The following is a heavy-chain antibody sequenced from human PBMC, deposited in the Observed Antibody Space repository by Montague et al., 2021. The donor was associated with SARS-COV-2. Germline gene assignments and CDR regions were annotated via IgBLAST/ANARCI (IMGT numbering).Heavy chain of an antibody. CDR2: HRPEWYN. CDR3: ARTSASSDY. J-gene: IGHJ4*02. Sequence: HRPEWYNDYAVSVKSRITINPDTSKNQISLQLNSVTPEDTAVYYCARTSASSDYWGQGTLVTVSS. V-gene: IGHV6-1*01. D-gene: IGHD1-26*01.